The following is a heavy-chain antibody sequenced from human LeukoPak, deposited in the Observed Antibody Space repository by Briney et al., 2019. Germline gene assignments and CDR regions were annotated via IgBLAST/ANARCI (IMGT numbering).Heavy chain of an antibody. CDR2: IYPGDSDT. V-gene: IGHV5-51*01. CDR3: ARRVIGKGSSWYRLTMYFDY. CDR1: GYSFTSYC. J-gene: IGHJ4*02. Sequence: GESPKISRNGSGYSFTSYCIGWVRQMPGKGLGWMGNIYPGDSDTRYSPSLQGQVPISADKSVSTAYLQWSSLRASDTAMYYCARRVIGKGSSWYRLTMYFDYWGQGTLVTVSS. D-gene: IGHD6-13*01.